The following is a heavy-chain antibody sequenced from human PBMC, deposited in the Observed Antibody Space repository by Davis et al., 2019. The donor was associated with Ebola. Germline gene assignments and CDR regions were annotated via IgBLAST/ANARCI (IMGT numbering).Heavy chain of an antibody. CDR3: AIHDYVSEGYYYYYGMDV. D-gene: IGHD4-17*01. V-gene: IGHV3-66*04. CDR2: IYSGGST. CDR1: GFTVSSNY. Sequence: GESLKISCAASGFTVSSNYMSWVRQAPEKGLEWVSVIYSGGSTYYADSVKGRFTISRDNAKNSLYLQMNSLRDEDTAVYYCAIHDYVSEGYYYYYGMDVWGQGTTVTVSS. J-gene: IGHJ6*02.